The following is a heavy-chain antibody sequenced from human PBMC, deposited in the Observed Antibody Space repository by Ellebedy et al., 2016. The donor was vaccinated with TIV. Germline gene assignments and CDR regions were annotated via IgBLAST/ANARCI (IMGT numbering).Heavy chain of an antibody. V-gene: IGHV1-69*13. CDR2: IIPIFGTA. D-gene: IGHD2-15*01. J-gene: IGHJ5*02. Sequence: AASVKVSCKASGGTFSSYAISWVRQAPGQGLEWMGGIIPIFGTANYAQKFQGRVTITADESTSTAYMELSSLRSEDTAVYYCARDRIESPNWFDPWGQGTLVTVSS. CDR3: ARDRIESPNWFDP. CDR1: GGTFSSYA.